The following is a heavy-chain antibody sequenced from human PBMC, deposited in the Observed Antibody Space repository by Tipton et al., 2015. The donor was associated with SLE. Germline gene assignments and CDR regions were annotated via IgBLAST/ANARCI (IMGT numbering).Heavy chain of an antibody. CDR1: GFTFSSYA. D-gene: IGHD2/OR15-2a*01. J-gene: IGHJ4*02. Sequence: SLRLSCAASGFTFSSYAMHWVRQAPGKGLEWVAVISYDGGNKYYADSVKGRFTISRDNSKNTLYLQMNSLRAEDTAVYYCARASLTSFDYWGQGTLVTVSS. CDR3: ARASLTSFDY. CDR2: ISYDGGNK. V-gene: IGHV3-30-3*01.